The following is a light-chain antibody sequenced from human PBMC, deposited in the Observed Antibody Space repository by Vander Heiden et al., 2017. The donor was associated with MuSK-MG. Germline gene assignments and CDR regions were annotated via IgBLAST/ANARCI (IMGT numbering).Light chain of an antibody. V-gene: IGLV2-14*01. CDR2: DVN. CDR3: GSYTTSGTYV. CDR1: SSAGGYYNY. Sequence: QSALTQPASVSGSPGQSITISCTGTSSAGGYYNYVCWYQQPPGNAPILMIHDVNNRPSGVSNRFSGSKSGNTASLTVSGRQAEDDADYYCGSYTTSGTYVFGSGTKVTVL. J-gene: IGLJ1*01.